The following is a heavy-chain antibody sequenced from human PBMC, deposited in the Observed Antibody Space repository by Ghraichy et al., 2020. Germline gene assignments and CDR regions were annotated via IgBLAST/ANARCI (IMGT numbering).Heavy chain of an antibody. J-gene: IGHJ5*02. CDR2: IYHSGST. CDR3: ARVRYYYGSGSYYHPGENWFDP. V-gene: IGHV4-38-2*02. Sequence: SQTLSLTCTVSGYSISSGYYWGWIRQPPGKGLEWIGSIYHSGSTYYNPSLKSRVTISVDTSKNQFSLKLSSVTAADTAVYYCARVRYYYGSGSYYHPGENWFDPGGQGTLVTVSS. D-gene: IGHD3-10*01. CDR1: GYSISSGYY.